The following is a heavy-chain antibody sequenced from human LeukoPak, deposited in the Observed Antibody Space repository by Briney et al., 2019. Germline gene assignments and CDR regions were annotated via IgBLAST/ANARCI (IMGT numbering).Heavy chain of an antibody. CDR3: ARAGVYCSSTSYNGRFDS. J-gene: IGHJ5*01. V-gene: IGHV1-69*05. CDR1: VGTSCTDA. Sequence: SVNVSCKFSVGTSCTDAISWGGQAPGQGLEWMGGIIPIFGTANYAQKFQGRVTITTDESTSTAYMELSRVTAADTAMYYCARAGVYCSSTSYNGRFDSWGQRTPVTVSS. D-gene: IGHD2-2*01. CDR2: IIPIFGTA.